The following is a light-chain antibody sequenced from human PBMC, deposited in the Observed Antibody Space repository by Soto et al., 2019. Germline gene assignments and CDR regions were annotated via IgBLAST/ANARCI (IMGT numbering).Light chain of an antibody. CDR2: EGH. V-gene: IGLV2-23*01. CDR3: CLYIGANTYV. J-gene: IGLJ1*01. Sequence: QSALGHPGSVCWSPGHSITISCTGTSGFVGSFSLVSWYQQHPGKAPKVMISEGHRRPSGVPDRFSGSTSVNSASLTISGLQADEEADHYCCLYIGANTYVFVTGTKITVL. CDR1: SGFVGSFSL.